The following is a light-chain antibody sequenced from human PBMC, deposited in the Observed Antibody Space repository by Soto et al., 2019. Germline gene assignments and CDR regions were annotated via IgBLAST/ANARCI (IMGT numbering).Light chain of an antibody. Sequence: DIQMTQSTSSLSSSAGDRATIPCRASQSISTYLNWYQQKPGKAPKLLIYAASNVQSGVPSRFSGSGSGTDFTLTISSLQPEDFATYYCQQSDSTPITFGQGTRLEIK. CDR2: AAS. CDR3: QQSDSTPIT. V-gene: IGKV1-39*01. J-gene: IGKJ5*01. CDR1: QSISTY.